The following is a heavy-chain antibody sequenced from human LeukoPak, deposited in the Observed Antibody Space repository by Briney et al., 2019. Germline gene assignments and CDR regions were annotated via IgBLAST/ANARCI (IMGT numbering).Heavy chain of an antibody. CDR3: ARGIITMLRGVNRNWYFDL. Sequence: SQTLSLTCDVSGGSISRGGYYWSWIRQHPGKGLEWIGSIYYSGSPYYNPSLKSGVTITADASKRQFSLKLTSVTAADTAVYYCARGIITMLRGVNRNWYFDLWGRGTLVTVSS. CDR1: GGSISRGGYY. V-gene: IGHV4-31*11. CDR2: IYYSGSP. J-gene: IGHJ2*01. D-gene: IGHD3-10*01.